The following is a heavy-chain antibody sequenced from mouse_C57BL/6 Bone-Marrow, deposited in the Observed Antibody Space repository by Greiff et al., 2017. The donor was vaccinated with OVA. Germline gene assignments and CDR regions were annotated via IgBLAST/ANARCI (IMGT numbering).Heavy chain of an antibody. CDR2: IDPETGGT. V-gene: IGHV1-15*01. J-gene: IGHJ4*01. Sequence: VQLVQPGAELVRPGASVTLSCKASGYTFTDYEMHWVKQTPVHGLEWIGAIDPETGGTAYNQKFKGKAILTVDKSSSTAYMELRSLTSEDSAVYYCTRGSSNYYAMDYWGQGPSVTVAS. D-gene: IGHD2-5*01. CDR1: GYTFTDYE. CDR3: TRGSSNYYAMDY.